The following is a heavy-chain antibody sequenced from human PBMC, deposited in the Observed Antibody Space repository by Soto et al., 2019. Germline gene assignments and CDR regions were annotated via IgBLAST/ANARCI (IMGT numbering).Heavy chain of an antibody. CDR2: IYYSGST. V-gene: IGHV4-39*01. D-gene: IGHD6-13*01. Sequence: PSETLSLTCTVSGGSISSSSYYWGWIRQPPGKGLEWIGSIYYSGSTYYNPSLKSRVTISVDTSKNQFSLKLSSVTAADTAVYYCARAAAGQKRRVDWFDPWGQGTLVTVSS. CDR1: GGSISSSSYY. CDR3: ARAAAGQKRRVDWFDP. J-gene: IGHJ5*02.